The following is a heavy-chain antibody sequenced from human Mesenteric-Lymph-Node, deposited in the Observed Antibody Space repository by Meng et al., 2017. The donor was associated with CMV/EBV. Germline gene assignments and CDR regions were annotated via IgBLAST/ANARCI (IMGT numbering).Heavy chain of an antibody. CDR1: GFIFNSYD. CDR3: ARAEMELYTY. V-gene: IGHV3-30*02. J-gene: IGHJ4*02. CDR2: IRYDGSNE. Sequence: GESLKISCATSGFIFNSYDMHWVRQAPGKGLEWVAFIRYDGSNEYYGESVKGRFTISRDNSKNTMYLQMNSLRGEDTAVYHCARAEMELYTYWGQGTLVTVSS. D-gene: IGHD1-7*01.